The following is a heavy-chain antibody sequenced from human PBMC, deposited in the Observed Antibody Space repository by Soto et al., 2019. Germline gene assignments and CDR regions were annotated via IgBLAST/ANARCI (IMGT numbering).Heavy chain of an antibody. V-gene: IGHV2-5*02. D-gene: IGHD2-15*01. J-gene: IGHJ4*02. CDR2: IFWDDDK. CDR1: GFSLRTSGLG. CDR3: AHSIAPSLFDY. Sequence: QITLKESGPTLVKPTQTLTLTCSFSGFSLRTSGLGVGWIRQPPGKALEWLALIFWDDDKRYSPSLETRLTTTKETSKIQVVLTMTNMDPVNTATYFCAHSIAPSLFDYWAQGILVTVSS.